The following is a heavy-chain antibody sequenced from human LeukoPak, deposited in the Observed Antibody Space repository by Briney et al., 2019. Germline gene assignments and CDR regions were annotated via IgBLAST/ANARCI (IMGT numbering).Heavy chain of an antibody. CDR1: GFTFSSYW. CDR3: ATPTAGTWHFDY. J-gene: IGHJ4*02. CDR2: IKQDASER. Sequence: GGSLRLSCAASGFTFSSYWMTWVRQAPGRGLEWVANIKQDASERHYVDSVKGRFTISRDNAKNSLYLQMNSLRAEDTAVYYCATPTAGTWHFDYWGQGALVTVSS. D-gene: IGHD1-1*01. V-gene: IGHV3-7*01.